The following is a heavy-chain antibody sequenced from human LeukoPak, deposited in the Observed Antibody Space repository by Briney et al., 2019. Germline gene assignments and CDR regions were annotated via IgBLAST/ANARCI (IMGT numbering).Heavy chain of an antibody. V-gene: IGHV3-13*01. CDR3: ARVAKERVGGVYYFDY. CDR1: GFTFSDYD. D-gene: IGHD1-1*01. Sequence: GGSLRLSCAASGFTFSDYDMHWVRQPTGKGLEWVAAIGTAGDTYYTGSVKGRFTISRENAKNSLYLQMNSLRAGDTAVYYCARVAKERVGGVYYFDYWGQGTLVTVPS. CDR2: IGTAGDT. J-gene: IGHJ4*02.